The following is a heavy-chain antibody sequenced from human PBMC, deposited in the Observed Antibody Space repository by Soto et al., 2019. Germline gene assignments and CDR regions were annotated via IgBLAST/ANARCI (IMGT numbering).Heavy chain of an antibody. CDR1: GFTFSLYS. J-gene: IGHJ6*02. CDR2: ISRSSTGI. Sequence: EVQLVESGGGPVQPGGSLRLSCAASGFTFSLYSMSWVRQAPGKGLEWVSYISRSSTGIHYADSVKGRFTISRDDATNSVDRQQHRRRDGDTAVYYFARAVTGGLDVWGQGTTVSISS. CDR3: ARAVTGGLDV. V-gene: IGHV3-48*02. D-gene: IGHD3-10*01.